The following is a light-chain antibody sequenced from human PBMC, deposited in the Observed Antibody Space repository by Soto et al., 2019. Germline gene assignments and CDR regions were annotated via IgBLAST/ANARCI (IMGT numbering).Light chain of an antibody. V-gene: IGKV3-20*01. CDR1: KSVSSSY. J-gene: IGKJ1*01. CDR2: GAS. CDR3: QQYGSSPPET. Sequence: EVGLTQSRGTVSLSPGERATRSCRARKSVSSSYLAWHQQKPGQAPRLLIYGASSRATGIPDRFSGSGSGTDFTLTISRLEPEDFAVYYCQQYGSSPPETFGQGTKVDIK.